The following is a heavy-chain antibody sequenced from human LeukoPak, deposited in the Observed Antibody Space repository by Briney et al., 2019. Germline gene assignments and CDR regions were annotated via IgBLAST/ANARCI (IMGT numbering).Heavy chain of an antibody. Sequence: GGSLRLSCAASGNYWMHWVRQVPGKGLEWVANIKQDGSEKYYVDSVKGRFTISRDNAKNSLYLQMNSLRAEDTAVYYCARETGVVIYYFDYWGQGTLVTVSS. CDR2: IKQDGSEK. D-gene: IGHD3-3*01. CDR3: ARETGVVIYYFDY. V-gene: IGHV3-7*03. CDR1: GNYW. J-gene: IGHJ4*02.